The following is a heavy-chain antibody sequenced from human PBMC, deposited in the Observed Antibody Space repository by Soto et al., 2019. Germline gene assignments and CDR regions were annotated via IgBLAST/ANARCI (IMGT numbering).Heavy chain of an antibody. J-gene: IGHJ4*02. CDR3: ARSPGTEVPFDY. V-gene: IGHV1-69*02. D-gene: IGHD1-1*01. Sequence: QVQLVQSGAEVKKPGSSVKVSCKASGGTFSSYTISWVRQAPGQGLEWMGRIIPILGIANYAQKFQGRVTITADKSTSTDYMELSSLRSEDTAVYYCARSPGTEVPFDYWGQGTLVTVSS. CDR1: GGTFSSYT. CDR2: IIPILGIA.